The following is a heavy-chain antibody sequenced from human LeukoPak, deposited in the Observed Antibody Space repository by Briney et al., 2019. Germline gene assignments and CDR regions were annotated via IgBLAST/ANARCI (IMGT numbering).Heavy chain of an antibody. V-gene: IGHV3-11*04. CDR3: ARVLAYYYDSSAKPQ. Sequence: GGSLRLSCAASGFTFSDYYMSWIRQAPGKGLEWVSYISSSGSTIYYADSVKGRFTISRDNAKNSLYLQMNSLRAEDTAVYYCARVLAYYYDSSAKPQWGQGTLVTVSS. CDR1: GFTFSDYY. J-gene: IGHJ4*02. D-gene: IGHD3-22*01. CDR2: ISSSGSTI.